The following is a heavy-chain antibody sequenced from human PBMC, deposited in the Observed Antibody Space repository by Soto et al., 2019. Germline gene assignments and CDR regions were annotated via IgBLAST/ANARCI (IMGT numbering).Heavy chain of an antibody. Sequence: QVQLQQWGAGLLKPSETLSLTCAVYGGSFSGYYWSWIRQPPGKGREWIGEINHSGSTNYNPSLKSRETTAVDKSKNQFTLKLSSVTAAETAVYYCARAPPLDYGGPIDYWGQGTLVTVSS. CDR1: GGSFSGYY. CDR3: ARAPPLDYGGPIDY. CDR2: INHSGST. J-gene: IGHJ4*02. D-gene: IGHD4-17*01. V-gene: IGHV4-34*01.